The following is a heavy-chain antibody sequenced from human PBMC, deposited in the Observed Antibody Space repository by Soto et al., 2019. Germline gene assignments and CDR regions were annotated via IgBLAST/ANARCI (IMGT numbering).Heavy chain of an antibody. V-gene: IGHV4-30-2*01. CDR1: GGSISSGGYS. CDR2: IYHSGST. D-gene: IGHD3-9*01. CDR3: ARAPPDWLASWDP. Sequence: SETLSLTCAVSGGSISSGGYSWSWIRQPPGKGLEWIGYIYHSGSTYYNPSLKSRVTISVDRSKNQFSLKLSSVTAADTAVYYCARAPPDWLASWDPWGQGTLVTVSS. J-gene: IGHJ5*02.